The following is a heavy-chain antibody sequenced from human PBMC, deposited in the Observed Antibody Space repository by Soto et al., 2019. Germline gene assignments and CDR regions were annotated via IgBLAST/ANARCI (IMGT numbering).Heavy chain of an antibody. CDR1: GFTFSLYG. D-gene: IGHD3-22*01. J-gene: IGHJ6*02. CDR2: ISHDGTNK. Sequence: QVQLVESGGGEVQPGRSLRLSCAASGFTFSLYGMHWVRQAPGKGLEWVAVISHDGTNKYYADSMNGRFTISRDGSKNTVYLQVNTVRADDTAMYFCARTYYYGSSDYYGPRDYYYGMDVWGQGTTVTVS. V-gene: IGHV3-30*03. CDR3: ARTYYYGSSDYYGPRDYYYGMDV.